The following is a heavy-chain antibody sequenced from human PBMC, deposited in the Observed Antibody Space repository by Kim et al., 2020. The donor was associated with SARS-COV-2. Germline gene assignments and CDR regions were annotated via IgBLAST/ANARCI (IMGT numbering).Heavy chain of an antibody. V-gene: IGHV3-48*03. CDR1: GFTFSSYE. CDR3: ANGYNWNDGGVYGMDV. J-gene: IGHJ6*02. D-gene: IGHD1-20*01. Sequence: LSLTCAASGFTFSSYEMNWVRQAPGKGLEWVSYISSSGSTIYYADSVKGRFTISRDNAKNSLYLQMNSLRAEDTAVYYCANGYNWNDGGVYGMDVWGQGTTVTVSS. CDR2: ISSSGSTI.